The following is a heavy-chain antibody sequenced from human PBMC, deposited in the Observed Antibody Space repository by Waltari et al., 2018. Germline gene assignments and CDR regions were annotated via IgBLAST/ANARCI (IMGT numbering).Heavy chain of an antibody. CDR2: IYHMGST. V-gene: IGHV4-38-2*01. D-gene: IGHD1-20*01. CDR3: ARGGVITGKHFDY. Sequence: QVQLQESGPGLVKPSETLSLTCAVSGYSISSGYYWGWIRQPPGKGLEWIGSIYHMGSTYYNPSLKSRVTISVDTSKNQFSLKLSSVTAADTAVYYCARGGVITGKHFDYWGQGTLVTVSS. CDR1: GYSISSGYY. J-gene: IGHJ4*02.